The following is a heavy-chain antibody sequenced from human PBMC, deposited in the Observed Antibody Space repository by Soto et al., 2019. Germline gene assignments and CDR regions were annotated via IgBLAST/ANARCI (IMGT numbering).Heavy chain of an antibody. CDR1: GGSISSGGYY. J-gene: IGHJ3*02. V-gene: IGHV4-31*03. CDR2: IYYSGST. CDR3: AREVVVVAFDI. D-gene: IGHD3-22*01. Sequence: TLSLTCTVSGGSISSGGYYWSWIRQHPGKGLEWIGYIYYSGSTYYNPSLKSRVTISVDTSKNQFSLKLSSVTAADTAVYYCAREVVVVAFDIWGQGTMVTVSS.